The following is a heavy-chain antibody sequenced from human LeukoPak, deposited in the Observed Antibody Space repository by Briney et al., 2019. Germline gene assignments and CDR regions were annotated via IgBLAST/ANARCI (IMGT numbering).Heavy chain of an antibody. V-gene: IGHV3-23*01. J-gene: IGHJ4*02. CDR3: AKDQPSIAARLYYFDY. Sequence: PGGSLRLSCAASGFTFSSYAMSWVRQAPGKGLEWVSVISDRGGSTYDADSVKGRFTISRDNSKNTLYLQMNSLRAEDTAVYYCAKDQPSIAARLYYFDYWGQGTLVTVSS. D-gene: IGHD6-6*01. CDR1: GFTFSSYA. CDR2: ISDRGGST.